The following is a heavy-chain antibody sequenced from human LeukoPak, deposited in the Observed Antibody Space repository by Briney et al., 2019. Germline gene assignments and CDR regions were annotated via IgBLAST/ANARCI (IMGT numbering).Heavy chain of an antibody. CDR2: IYYSGST. Sequence: PSETLSLTCTVSGGSISSYYWSWIRQPPGKGLEWIGDIYYSGSTNYNPSLKSRVTISVDTSKNQFSLKLSSVTAADTAVYYCARHGDLYYYYYMDVWGKGTTVTVSS. J-gene: IGHJ6*03. V-gene: IGHV4-59*01. D-gene: IGHD3-10*01. CDR1: GGSISSYY. CDR3: ARHGDLYYYYYMDV.